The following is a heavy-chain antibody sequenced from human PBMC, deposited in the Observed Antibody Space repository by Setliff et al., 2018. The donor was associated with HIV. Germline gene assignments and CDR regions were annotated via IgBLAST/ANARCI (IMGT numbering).Heavy chain of an antibody. J-gene: IGHJ4*02. D-gene: IGHD6-13*01. CDR1: GFTVSDNY. Sequence: GGSLRLSCAASGFTVSDNYMSWVRQAPGKGLEWVSVIYSGGTTYYADSVKARFTISRDNSKNTLYLQMNSLRAEDTAVYFCARDGGYSRSPHYYYYFDYWGQGTLVTVSS. V-gene: IGHV3-53*01. CDR2: IYSGGTT. CDR3: ARDGGYSRSPHYYYYFDY.